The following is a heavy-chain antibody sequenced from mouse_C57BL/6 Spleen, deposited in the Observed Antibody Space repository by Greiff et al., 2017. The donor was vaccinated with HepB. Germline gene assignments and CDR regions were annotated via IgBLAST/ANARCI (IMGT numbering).Heavy chain of an antibody. CDR1: GFTFSSYA. Sequence: EVQRVESGGGLVKPGGSLKLSCAASGFTFSSYAMSWVRQTPEKRLEWVATISDGGSYTYYPDNVKGRFTISRDNAKNNLYLQMSHLKSEDTAMYYCARGGRITTVVAHCYFDVWGTGTMVTVSS. CDR2: ISDGGSYT. V-gene: IGHV5-4*01. CDR3: ARGGRITTVVAHCYFDV. D-gene: IGHD1-1*01. J-gene: IGHJ1*03.